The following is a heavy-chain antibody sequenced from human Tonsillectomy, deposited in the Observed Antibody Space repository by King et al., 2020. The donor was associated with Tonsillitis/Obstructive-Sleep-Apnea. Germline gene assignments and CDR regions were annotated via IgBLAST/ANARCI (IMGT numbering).Heavy chain of an antibody. CDR1: GGSFSAYY. Sequence: HVQLQQWGAGLLKPSETLVLTCGVYGGSFSAYYWSWIRQPPGEGLEYIGEISHTGSTNFNPSLKSRVTISVDTSKNQLSLKLNSVTAADTAVYYCARDNGGGSAFDIWGQGIMVTVSS. D-gene: IGHD3-16*01. CDR2: ISHTGST. V-gene: IGHV4-34*01. J-gene: IGHJ3*02. CDR3: ARDNGGGSAFDI.